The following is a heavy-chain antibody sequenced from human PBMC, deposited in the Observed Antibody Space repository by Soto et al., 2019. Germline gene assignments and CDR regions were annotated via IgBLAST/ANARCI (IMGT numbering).Heavy chain of an antibody. D-gene: IGHD3-10*01. J-gene: IGHJ4*02. V-gene: IGHV4-39*01. CDR2: IYYSGST. CDR3: ARRGSGSYSDY. CDR1: GGSITSSSYY. Sequence: SETLSLTCTVSGGSITSSSYYWGWIRQPPGKGLEWIGTIYYSGSTYYNPSLKSRVTISVDTSKNQFSLNLSSVTAADTAVYYCARRGSGSYSDYWGQGTLVTVSS.